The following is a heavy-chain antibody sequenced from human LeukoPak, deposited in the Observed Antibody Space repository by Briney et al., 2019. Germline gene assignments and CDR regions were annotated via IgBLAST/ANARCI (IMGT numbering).Heavy chain of an antibody. Sequence: ASVKVSCKASGGTFISYAISWVRQAPGQGLEWMGGIIPIFGTANYAQKFQGRVTITADESTSTAYMELSSLRSEDTAVYYCARDPIAAAGISWFDPWGQGTLVTVSS. V-gene: IGHV1-69*13. CDR3: ARDPIAAAGISWFDP. CDR1: GGTFISYA. J-gene: IGHJ5*02. D-gene: IGHD6-13*01. CDR2: IIPIFGTA.